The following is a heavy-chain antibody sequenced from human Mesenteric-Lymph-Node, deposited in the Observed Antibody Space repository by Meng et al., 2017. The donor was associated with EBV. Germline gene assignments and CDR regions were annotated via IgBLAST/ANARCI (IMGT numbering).Heavy chain of an antibody. CDR1: GFTFSSYG. CDR3: ARDFYGDFSKTDY. CDR2: IWYDGSHE. D-gene: IGHD4-17*01. Sequence: VQVVGSGGGVVQPGTSLGLSCAASGFTFSSYGIHWVRQAPGKGLEWVAFIWYDGSHEYYADSVKGRFTISRDNSKNTLYLEMNSLRAEDSAMYYCARDFYGDFSKTDYWGRGTLVTVSS. J-gene: IGHJ4*02. V-gene: IGHV3-33*08.